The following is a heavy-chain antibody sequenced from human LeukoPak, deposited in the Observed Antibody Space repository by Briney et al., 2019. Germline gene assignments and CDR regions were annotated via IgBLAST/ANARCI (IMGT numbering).Heavy chain of an antibody. CDR3: AGELRFLEWNDAFDI. D-gene: IGHD3-3*01. Sequence: GASVKVSCKASGYTFTSYGISWVRQAPGQGLEWMGWINTNTGNPTYAQGFTGRFVFSLDTSVSTAYLQISSLKAEDTAVYYCAGELRFLEWNDAFDIWGQGTMVTVSS. CDR2: INTNTGNP. V-gene: IGHV7-4-1*02. J-gene: IGHJ3*02. CDR1: GYTFTSYG.